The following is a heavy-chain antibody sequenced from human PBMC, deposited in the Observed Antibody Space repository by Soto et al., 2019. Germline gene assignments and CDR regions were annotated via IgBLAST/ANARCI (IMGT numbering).Heavy chain of an antibody. J-gene: IGHJ4*02. CDR1: GFTFSSYG. CDR2: ISYDGSNK. D-gene: IGHD1-1*01. V-gene: IGHV3-30*18. Sequence: GGSLRLSCAASGFTFSSYGMHWVRQAPGKGLEWVAVISYDGSNKYYADSVKGRFTISRDNSKNTLYLQMNSLRAEDTAVYYCAKDLERYSRNYYFGYWGQGTLVTVSS. CDR3: AKDLERYSRNYYFGY.